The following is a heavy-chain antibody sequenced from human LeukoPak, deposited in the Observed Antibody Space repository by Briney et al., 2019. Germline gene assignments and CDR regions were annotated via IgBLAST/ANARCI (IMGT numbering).Heavy chain of an antibody. D-gene: IGHD6-6*01. Sequence: PSETLSLTCTVSGGSMSTYYLSWIRQTPGKGLEWIGYIYYSGSTNYNPSLKSRVTISVDTSKNQFSLKVKSVTAADTAVYYCARGTHSSSPIPLDYWGQGTLVTVSS. V-gene: IGHV4-59*01. CDR3: ARGTHSSSPIPLDY. CDR1: GGSMSTYY. CDR2: IYYSGST. J-gene: IGHJ4*02.